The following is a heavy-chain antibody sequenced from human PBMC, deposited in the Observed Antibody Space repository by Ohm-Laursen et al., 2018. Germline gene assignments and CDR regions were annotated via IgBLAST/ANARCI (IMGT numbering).Heavy chain of an antibody. J-gene: IGHJ4*02. CDR3: AKHRSATWMHKRFDN. D-gene: IGHD5-12*01. CDR2: ISSSSSYI. V-gene: IGHV3-21*04. Sequence: SLRLSCAASGFTVSTKYMSWVRQAPGKGLEWVSSISSSSSYIYYADSVKGRFTISRDNAKNSLYLQMNSLRAEDAAVYYCAKHRSATWMHKRFDNWGQGTLVAVSS. CDR1: GFTVSTKY.